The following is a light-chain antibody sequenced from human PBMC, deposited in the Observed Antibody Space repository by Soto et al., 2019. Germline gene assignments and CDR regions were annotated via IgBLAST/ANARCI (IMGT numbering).Light chain of an antibody. CDR2: KTS. CDR1: QTISSW. V-gene: IGKV1-5*03. CDR3: QQYGSSPLT. Sequence: IQMTQSPSTLSGSVGDRVTITCRASQTISSWLAWYQQKPGKAPKLLIYKTSNLESGVPSRFSGSGSGTEFSLTISSLEPEDFAVYYCQQYGSSPLTFGQGTKVDIK. J-gene: IGKJ1*01.